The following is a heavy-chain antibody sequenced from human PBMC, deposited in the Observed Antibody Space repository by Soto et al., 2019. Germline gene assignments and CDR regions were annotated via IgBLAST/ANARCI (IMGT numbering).Heavy chain of an antibody. D-gene: IGHD5-12*01. J-gene: IGHJ3*02. CDR3: ARAFSRDGYNKSHRDAFDI. CDR1: GGTFSSYA. CDR2: IIPIFGTA. Sequence: ASVKVSCKASGGTFSSYAISWVRQAPGQGLEWMGGIIPIFGTANYAQKFQGRVTITADESTSTAYMELSSLRSEDTAVYYCARAFSRDGYNKSHRDAFDIWGQGTMVTVSS. V-gene: IGHV1-69*13.